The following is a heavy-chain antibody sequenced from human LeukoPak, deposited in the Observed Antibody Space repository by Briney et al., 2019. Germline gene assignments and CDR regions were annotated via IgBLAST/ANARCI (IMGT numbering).Heavy chain of an antibody. D-gene: IGHD2-15*01. CDR2: IKQDGSEK. CDR3: ARVRAATSYYYYYYMDV. V-gene: IGHV3-7*01. Sequence: GGSLRLSCAASGFTFSSYWMSWVRQAPGKGLEWVANIKQDGSEKYYVDSVKGRFTISRDNAKNSLYLQMNSPRAEDTAVYYCARVRAATSYYYYYYMDVWGKGTTVTVSS. J-gene: IGHJ6*03. CDR1: GFTFSSYW.